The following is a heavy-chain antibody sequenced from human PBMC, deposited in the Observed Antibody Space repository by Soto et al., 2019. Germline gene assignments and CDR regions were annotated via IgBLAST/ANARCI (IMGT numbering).Heavy chain of an antibody. D-gene: IGHD3-22*01. CDR3: AAERWADSSVNRIYLGMDV. J-gene: IGHJ6*02. V-gene: IGHV3-30*04. CDR1: GITFDNYA. CDR2: ASHDGRNK. Sequence: QVQLVESGGGVVQPGRSLRLSCAASGITFDNYAMHWVRQAPGKGLEWVAVASHDGRNKYYTDSVKGRFTISRDISNNLLHLQMNRLRVEDTAVYYCAAERWADSSVNRIYLGMDVWGQGATVTVSS.